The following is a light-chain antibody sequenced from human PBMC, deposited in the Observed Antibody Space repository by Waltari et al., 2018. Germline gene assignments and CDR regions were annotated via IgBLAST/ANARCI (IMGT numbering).Light chain of an antibody. CDR3: MQTTRFWT. CDR1: QSLVHSDVNTY. CDR2: KIS. V-gene: IGKV2-24*01. J-gene: IGKJ1*01. Sequence: DIVLTQTPLSSPVTLGQPASISCRSSQSLVHSDVNTYLSWLQQRPGQPPRLLLYKISNRFSGVPDRVRGSGAGTDFTLKSSRVEAEDVGVYYCMQTTRFWTFGQGTRVEIK.